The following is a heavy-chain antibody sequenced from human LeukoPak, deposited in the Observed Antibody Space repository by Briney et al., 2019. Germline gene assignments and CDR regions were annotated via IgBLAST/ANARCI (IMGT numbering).Heavy chain of an antibody. CDR2: TSGSGGST. J-gene: IGHJ6*02. CDR3: AKDLGGLLWFGDNIPNYYYGIDV. CDR1: GFTFSSYA. V-gene: IGHV3-23*01. Sequence: GSLRLSCAASGFTFSSYAMSWVRQAPGKGLESVSATSGSGGSTYYADSVKGRFTISRDNSKNTLYLQMNSLRAEDTAVYYCAKDLGGLLWFGDNIPNYYYGIDVWGQGTTVTVSS. D-gene: IGHD3-10*01.